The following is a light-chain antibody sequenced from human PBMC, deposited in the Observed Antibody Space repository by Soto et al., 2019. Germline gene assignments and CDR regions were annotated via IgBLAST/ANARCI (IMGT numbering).Light chain of an antibody. CDR1: RSNIGSDT. J-gene: IGLJ3*02. Sequence: QSALTQTPSASGTPGQRVTISCSGDRSNIGSDTVNWYQQVPGSVPKLLIYSNNLRPSGVPDRFSGSKSGTSASLAISGLQSEDDAHYYCVVWDDSLGGWVFGGGTKLTVL. CDR2: SNN. CDR3: VVWDDSLGGWV. V-gene: IGLV1-44*01.